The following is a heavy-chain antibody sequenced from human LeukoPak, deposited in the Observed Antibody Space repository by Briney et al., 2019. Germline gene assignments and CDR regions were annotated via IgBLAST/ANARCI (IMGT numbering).Heavy chain of an antibody. CDR1: GYTFTSYY. CDR3: AREGLNMVRGVIPKEAWRWFDP. J-gene: IGHJ5*02. D-gene: IGHD3-10*01. Sequence: ASVKVSCKASGYTFTSYYMHWVRQAPGQGLEWMGWINPNSGGTNYAQKFQGRVTMTRDTSISTAYMELSRLRSDDTAVYYCAREGLNMVRGVIPKEAWRWFDPWGQGTLVTVSS. CDR2: INPNSGGT. V-gene: IGHV1-2*02.